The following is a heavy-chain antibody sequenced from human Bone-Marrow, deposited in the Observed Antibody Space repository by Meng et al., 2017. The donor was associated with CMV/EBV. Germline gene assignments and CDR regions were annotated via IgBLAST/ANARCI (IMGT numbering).Heavy chain of an antibody. CDR3: ATRIAAAGSVSVDV. V-gene: IGHV4-34*01. D-gene: IGHD6-13*01. CDR1: GGSFSGYY. J-gene: IGHJ6*02. Sequence: GSLRLSCAVYGGSFSGYYWSWIRQPPGKGLEWIGEINHSGSTNYNPSLKSRVTISVDTSKNQFSLKLSSVTAADTAVYYCATRIAAAGSVSVDVWGQGTTVTVSS. CDR2: INHSGST.